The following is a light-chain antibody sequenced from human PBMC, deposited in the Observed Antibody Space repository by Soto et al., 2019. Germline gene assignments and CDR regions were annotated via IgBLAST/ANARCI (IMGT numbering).Light chain of an antibody. V-gene: IGKV3-20*01. Sequence: EIVFTQSACTLSLSPGERATLSCRASQSVSSSYLAWYQQKPGQAPRLLIYGASTRATGIPDRFSGGGSGTNFPLTISRLEAEDFAVYYCQQFSSYPLTFGGGTKV. CDR2: GAS. CDR3: QQFSSYPLT. CDR1: QSVSSSY. J-gene: IGKJ4*01.